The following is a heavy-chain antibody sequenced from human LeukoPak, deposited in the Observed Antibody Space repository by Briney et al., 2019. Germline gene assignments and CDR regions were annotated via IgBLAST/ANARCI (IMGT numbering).Heavy chain of an antibody. CDR1: GGTFSSYA. CDR3: ARGEPQSGFDY. CDR2: IIPIFGTA. J-gene: IGHJ4*02. D-gene: IGHD1-14*01. V-gene: IGHV1-69*13. Sequence: SVKVSCKASGGTFSSYAISWVRQAPGQGLEWMGGIIPIFGTANYAQKFQGRVTIAADESTSTAYMELRSLRSDDTAVYYCARGEPQSGFDYWGQGTLVTVSS.